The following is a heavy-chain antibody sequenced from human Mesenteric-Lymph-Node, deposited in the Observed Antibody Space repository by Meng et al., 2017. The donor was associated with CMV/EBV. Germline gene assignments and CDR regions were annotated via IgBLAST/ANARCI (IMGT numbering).Heavy chain of an antibody. J-gene: IGHJ6*02. CDR2: ITSSGHI. D-gene: IGHD2-2*01. V-gene: IGHV3-21*04. CDR3: AKVKGDCSSTSCYGGAGMDV. CDR1: GFTFSRYC. Sequence: GGSLRLSCAASGFTFSRYCINWVRQAPGKGLEWVSSITSSGHIYYAGSLKGRFTISRDNGKNSLYLQMNSLRAEDTAVYYCAKVKGDCSSTSCYGGAGMDVWGQGTTVTVSS.